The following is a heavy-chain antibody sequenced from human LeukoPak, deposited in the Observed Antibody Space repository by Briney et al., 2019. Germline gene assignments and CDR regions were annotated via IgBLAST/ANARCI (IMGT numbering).Heavy chain of an antibody. CDR1: GCTFSSYA. CDR2: IIPIFYTA. D-gene: IGHD3-10*01. V-gene: IGHV1-69*05. CDR3: ARDEITRVREEGFDP. J-gene: IGHJ5*02. Sequence: SVKVSCNASGCTFSSYAISWVREAPGQGLEWVGGIIPIFYTANYAQKFQGRVTITTDESTSTAYMELSSLRSEDTAVYYCARDEITRVREEGFDPWGQGTLVTVST.